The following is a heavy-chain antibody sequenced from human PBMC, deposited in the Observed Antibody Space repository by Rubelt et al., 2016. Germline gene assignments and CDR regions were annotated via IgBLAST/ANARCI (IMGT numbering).Heavy chain of an antibody. CDR3: ARDRGSGSYSGWLDY. Sequence: QVQLQESGPGLVKPSETLSLTCTVSGGSISSGGYYWSWIRQHPGKGLEWIGYIYYSGSTYYNPSLKSRVTISVDTSKNQFSLELSSVTAADTAVYYCARDRGSGSYSGWLDYWGQGTLVTVSS. V-gene: IGHV4-31*03. CDR1: GGSISSGGYY. J-gene: IGHJ4*02. CDR2: IYYSGST. D-gene: IGHD1-26*01.